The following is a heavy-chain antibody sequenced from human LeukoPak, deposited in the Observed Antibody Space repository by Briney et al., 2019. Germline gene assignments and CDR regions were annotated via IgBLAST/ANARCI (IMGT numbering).Heavy chain of an antibody. Sequence: PGGSLRLSCAASGFTFSSYAMHWVRQAPGKGLEWVAVISYDGSNQYYGGSVKGRFTISRDNSRNTLYLQMNSLRVEDTAVYYCAKGGDNRDGYNYMAYWGQGTLVTVSS. CDR1: GFTFSSYA. CDR3: AKGGDNRDGYNYMAY. J-gene: IGHJ4*02. D-gene: IGHD5-24*01. V-gene: IGHV3-30*18. CDR2: ISYDGSNQ.